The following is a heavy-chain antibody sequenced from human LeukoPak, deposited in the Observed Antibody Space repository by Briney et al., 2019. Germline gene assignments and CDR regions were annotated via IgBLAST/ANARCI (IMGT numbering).Heavy chain of an antibody. J-gene: IGHJ4*02. D-gene: IGHD3-3*01. V-gene: IGHV3-21*04. Sequence: GGSLRLSCAASGFTFSSYSMNWVRQAPGKGLEWVSSISSSSSYIYYADSVKGRFTISRDNSKNTLYLQMNSLRAEDTAVYYCASSRGFLEWLFDYWGQGTLVTVSS. CDR2: ISSSSSYI. CDR1: GFTFSSYS. CDR3: ASSRGFLEWLFDY.